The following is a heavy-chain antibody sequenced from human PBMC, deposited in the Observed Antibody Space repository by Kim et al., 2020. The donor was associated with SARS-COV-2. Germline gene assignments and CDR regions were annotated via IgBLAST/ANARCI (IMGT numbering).Heavy chain of an antibody. CDR2: IKKDGSEK. Sequence: GGSLRLSCAVSGFTFSDYWMSWVRQAPGKGLEWVSNIKKDGSEKYYVDSVKGRFTISRDNAQNSLYLQMNSLRAEDTAVYYCARGVRGIPNCFDPWGQGTLVTVSS. CDR1: GFTFSDYW. J-gene: IGHJ5*02. D-gene: IGHD2-15*01. V-gene: IGHV3-7*01. CDR3: ARGVRGIPNCFDP.